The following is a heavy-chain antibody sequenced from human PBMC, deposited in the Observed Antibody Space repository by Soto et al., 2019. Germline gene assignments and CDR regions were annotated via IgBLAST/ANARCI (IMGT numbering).Heavy chain of an antibody. V-gene: IGHV3-33*01. CDR3: ATTGPY. J-gene: IGHJ4*02. CDR2: IWFDGSNK. Sequence: PGGSLRLSCAASGFTFCSYGMHWVRQAPGKGLEWVAVIWFDGSNKFYADSVKGRFTISRDNSKNTVSLQMNSLRDEDSAAYYCATTGPYWGQGTLVTVSS. CDR1: GFTFCSYG.